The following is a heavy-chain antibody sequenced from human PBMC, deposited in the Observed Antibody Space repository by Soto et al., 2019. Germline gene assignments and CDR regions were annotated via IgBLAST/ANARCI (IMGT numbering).Heavy chain of an antibody. D-gene: IGHD5-12*01. J-gene: IGHJ4*02. CDR2: IYYAGST. Sequence: SETLSLTCTVSGGSISSYYWSWIRQPPGRGLEWIGFIYYAGSTKYNPSLNSRVTISVDTSKNQFSLTVTSVTAADTAVYYCARRIVATGTFDYWGQGTLVTVSS. CDR1: GGSISSYY. CDR3: ARRIVATGTFDY. V-gene: IGHV4-59*08.